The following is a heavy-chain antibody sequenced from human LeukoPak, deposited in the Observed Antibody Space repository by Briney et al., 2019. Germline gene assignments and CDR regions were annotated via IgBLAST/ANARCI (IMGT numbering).Heavy chain of an antibody. D-gene: IGHD1-26*01. CDR2: ISAYNGNT. V-gene: IGHV1-18*01. CDR3: ARDWASGSYYNEIYYFDY. Sequence: ASVKVSCKASGYTFTSYGISWVRQAPGQGLEWMGWISAYNGNTNYAQKLQGRVTMTTDTSTSTAYMELSSLRSDDTAVYYCARDWASGSYYNEIYYFDYWGQGTLVTVSS. J-gene: IGHJ4*02. CDR1: GYTFTSYG.